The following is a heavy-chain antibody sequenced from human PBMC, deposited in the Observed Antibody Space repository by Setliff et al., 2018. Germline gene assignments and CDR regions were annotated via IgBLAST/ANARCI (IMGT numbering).Heavy chain of an antibody. CDR3: ARRRSSSWYRPYYGMDV. Sequence: ASVKVSCKASGYTFTSYGISWVRQAPGQGLEWTGWMNPNSGNTGYAQKFQGRVTMTRNTSISTAYMELSSLRSEDTAVYYCARRRSSSWYRPYYGMDVWGQGTTVTVSS. V-gene: IGHV1-8*02. D-gene: IGHD6-13*01. J-gene: IGHJ6*02. CDR1: GYTFTSYG. CDR2: MNPNSGNT.